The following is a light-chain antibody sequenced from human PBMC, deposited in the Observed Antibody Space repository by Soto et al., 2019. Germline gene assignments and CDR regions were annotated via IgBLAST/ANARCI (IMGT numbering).Light chain of an antibody. J-gene: IGKJ3*01. CDR2: DTS. V-gene: IGKV3-20*01. CDR3: QQYGSSQFT. Sequence: EIVLMQSPGTLSFSQGEGAPLSCGASRSVNNNYLAWYQQRPGQAPTVLIFDTSRRATGVPDRFSGSGSGTDFTLRISRVEPDDFAVYYCQQYGSSQFTFGPGTKVNIK. CDR1: RSVNNNY.